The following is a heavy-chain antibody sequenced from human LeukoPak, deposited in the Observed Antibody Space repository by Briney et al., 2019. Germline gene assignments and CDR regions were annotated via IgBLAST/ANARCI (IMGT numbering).Heavy chain of an antibody. V-gene: IGHV4-61*05. CDR2: IYYSGST. Sequence: SETLSLTCTVSGGSISSSSYYWGWIRQPPGKGLEWIGYIYYSGSTNYNPSLKSRVTISVDTSKNQFSLKLSSVTAADTAVYYCARLGGDYGSVGDYWGQGTLVTVSS. CDR1: GGSISSSSYY. D-gene: IGHD4-17*01. CDR3: ARLGGDYGSVGDY. J-gene: IGHJ4*02.